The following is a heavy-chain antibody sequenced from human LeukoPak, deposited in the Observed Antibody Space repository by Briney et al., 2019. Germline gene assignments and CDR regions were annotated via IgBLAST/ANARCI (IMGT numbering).Heavy chain of an antibody. CDR3: ARGRPHGNDY. V-gene: IGHV3-74*01. CDR1: GFTFSTYA. CDR2: IASDGSST. Sequence: GGSLRLSCAASGFTFSTYAMNWVRQAPGKGLVWVSRIASDGSSTTYADSVKGRFSISRDNAKNTLYLQMNSLRVEDTAVYYCARGRPHGNDYWGQGTLVTVSS. J-gene: IGHJ4*02. D-gene: IGHD4-23*01.